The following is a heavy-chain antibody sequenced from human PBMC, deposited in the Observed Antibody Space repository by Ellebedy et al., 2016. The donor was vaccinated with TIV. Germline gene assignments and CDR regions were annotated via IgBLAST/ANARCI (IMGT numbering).Heavy chain of an antibody. CDR2: ISGSGFGT. J-gene: IGHJ6*02. V-gene: IGHV3-23*01. D-gene: IGHD6-13*01. CDR3: TRGKARTGYQYGMDL. Sequence: PGGSLRLSCAASGFTFSSYAMNWVRLAPGKGLEWVSTISGSGFGTYYADSVKGRFTISRDNSKNTLYLQMNSLRAEDTAVYFCTRGKARTGYQYGMDLWGQGTTVAVSS. CDR1: GFTFSSYA.